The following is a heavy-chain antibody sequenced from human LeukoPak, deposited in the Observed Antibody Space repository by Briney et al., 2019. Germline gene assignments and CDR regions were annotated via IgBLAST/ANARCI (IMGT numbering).Heavy chain of an antibody. CDR1: GFAFSTYV. J-gene: IGHJ3*02. CDR3: ASGPRAPAFDI. CDR2: ISYDGSNK. Sequence: GGSLRLSCAASGFAFSTYVMHWVRQAPGKGLEWVAVISYDGSNKYYADSVKGRFTISRDNSKNTLYLQMNSLRAEDTAVYYCASGPRAPAFDIWGQGTMVTVSS. V-gene: IGHV3-30-3*01.